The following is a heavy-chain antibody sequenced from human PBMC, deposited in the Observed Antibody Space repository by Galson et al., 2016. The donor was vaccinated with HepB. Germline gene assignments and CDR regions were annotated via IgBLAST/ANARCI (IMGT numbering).Heavy chain of an antibody. CDR3: APTHCSGSSCYPFFDF. CDR1: GFSFRKYG. D-gene: IGHD2-2*01. V-gene: IGHV3-30*03. J-gene: IGHJ4*02. CDR2: ISYDGNEK. Sequence: SLRLSCAASGFSFRKYGMHWVRQAPGKGLEWVAAISYDGNEKHYADSVKGRFTISRDNAKNTLYLQMSSLRPEDTAAYSCAPTHCSGSSCYPFFDFWGQGTLVTVSS.